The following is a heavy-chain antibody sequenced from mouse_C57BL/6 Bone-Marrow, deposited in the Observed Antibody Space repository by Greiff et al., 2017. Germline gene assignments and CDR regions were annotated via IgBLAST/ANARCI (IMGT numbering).Heavy chain of an antibody. CDR2: IYPGNGDT. CDR3: ERYFNYYGSSVWWFDV. Sequence: QVQLQQSGPELVKPGASVKISCKASGYAFSSSWMNWVKQRPGQGLEWIGRIYPGNGDTNYNGKFKGKATLTADKSSSTAYMQLSSLTSEDSAVYFCERYFNYYGSSVWWFDVWGTGTMVTVSS. D-gene: IGHD1-1*01. J-gene: IGHJ1*03. V-gene: IGHV1-82*01. CDR1: GYAFSSSW.